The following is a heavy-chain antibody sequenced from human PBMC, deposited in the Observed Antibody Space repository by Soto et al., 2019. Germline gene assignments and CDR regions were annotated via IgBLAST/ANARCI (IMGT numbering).Heavy chain of an antibody. CDR1: GFTFSSNA. Sequence: EVQLLESGGGLLQPGGSLRLSCAASGFTFSSNAMSWVRQAPGKGLEWVSGISGSGGSTYYADSVKGRFTISRDNAKNTLYLQMNSLRAEDTAVYYCAKDSGYTYGWGYFDYWGQGTLVTVSS. V-gene: IGHV3-23*01. J-gene: IGHJ4*02. D-gene: IGHD5-18*01. CDR2: ISGSGGST. CDR3: AKDSGYTYGWGYFDY.